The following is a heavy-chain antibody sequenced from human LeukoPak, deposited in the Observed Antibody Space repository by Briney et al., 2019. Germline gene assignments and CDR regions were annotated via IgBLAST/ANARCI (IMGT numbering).Heavy chain of an antibody. CDR3: AVAKIRTDAFDI. J-gene: IGHJ3*02. CDR1: GFTFRKFS. D-gene: IGHD2-15*01. CDR2: IWYDGSNK. V-gene: IGHV3-33*01. Sequence: GGSLRLSCAASGFTFRKFSMHWVRQAPGKGLEWVAVIWYDGSNKYYADSVKGRFTISRDNSKNTLYLQMNSLRAEDTAVYYCAVAKIRTDAFDIWGQGTMVTVSS.